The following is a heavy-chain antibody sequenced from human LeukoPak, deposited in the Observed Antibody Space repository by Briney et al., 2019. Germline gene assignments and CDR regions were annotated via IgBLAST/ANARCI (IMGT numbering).Heavy chain of an antibody. Sequence: PSETLSLTCAVSGGSISSGNWWGWVRQPPGKGLEWIGEIYDSGSTNYNPSLKSRVTISVDKSKNQFSLKLSSVTAADTAVYYCARQLNPHKLPSLRVYYMDVWGKGTTVTMSS. CDR2: IYDSGST. D-gene: IGHD2-15*01. J-gene: IGHJ6*03. CDR3: ARQLNPHKLPSLRVYYMDV. CDR1: GGSISSGNW. V-gene: IGHV4-4*02.